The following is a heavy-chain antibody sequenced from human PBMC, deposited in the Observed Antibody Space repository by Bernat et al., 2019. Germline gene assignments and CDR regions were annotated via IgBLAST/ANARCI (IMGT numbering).Heavy chain of an antibody. CDR2: INPNSGGT. D-gene: IGHD3-16*01. Sequence: QVQLVQSGAEVKKPGASVKVSCKASGYTFTGYYMHWVRQAPGQGLAWMGWINPNSGGTNYAQKFQGWVTMTRDTSISTAYMELSRLRSDETAVYYCATSVGDIEAFDIWGQGTMVTVSS. V-gene: IGHV1-2*04. CDR3: ATSVGDIEAFDI. J-gene: IGHJ3*02. CDR1: GYTFTGYY.